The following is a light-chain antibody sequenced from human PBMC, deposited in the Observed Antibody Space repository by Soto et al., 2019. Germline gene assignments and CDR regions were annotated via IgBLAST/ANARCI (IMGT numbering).Light chain of an antibody. Sequence: QSVLTQPPSVSGAPGQRVTISCTGSSSNIGAGYDVHWYQQLPGTAPKLLIYGNSNRPSGVPDRFSGPKSGTSASLAITGLQAEDEADYYCKSYDSSLSGFYVFGTGTKVTVL. CDR1: SSNIGAGYD. J-gene: IGLJ1*01. CDR2: GNS. V-gene: IGLV1-40*01. CDR3: KSYDSSLSGFYV.